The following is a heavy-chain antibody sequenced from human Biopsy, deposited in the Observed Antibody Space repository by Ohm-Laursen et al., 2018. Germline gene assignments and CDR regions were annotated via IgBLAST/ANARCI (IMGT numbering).Heavy chain of an antibody. CDR1: GISFSRSA. D-gene: IGHD1-7*01. J-gene: IGHJ6*02. CDR3: AKVPREELSYYYSMDV. Sequence: SLRLSCAASGISFSRSAMNWVRQAPGKGLEWASGITASGGTTYYADSVKGRFTISRDNSNNTLYLQMNSLRDDDTAVYYCAKVPREELSYYYSMDVWGQGTTVTVSS. CDR2: ITASGGTT. V-gene: IGHV3-23*01.